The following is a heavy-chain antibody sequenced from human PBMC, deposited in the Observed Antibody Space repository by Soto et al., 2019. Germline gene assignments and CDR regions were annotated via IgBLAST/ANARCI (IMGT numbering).Heavy chain of an antibody. CDR3: ARSGDNYNLLDY. CDR1: GFTFSDYY. V-gene: IGHV3-11*06. J-gene: IGHJ4*01. Sequence: GSLRLSCEGSGFTFSDYYMSWIRQAPGKGLEWISYSSNSGTFTKYADSVKGRFSISRDNTKNLLFLQMNSLRAEDTALYYCARSGDNYNLLDYWGQGTPVTVSS. CDR2: SSNSGTFT. D-gene: IGHD1-1*01.